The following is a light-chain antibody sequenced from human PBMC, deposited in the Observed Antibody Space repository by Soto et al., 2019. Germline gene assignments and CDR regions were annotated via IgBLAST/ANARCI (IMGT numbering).Light chain of an antibody. CDR2: EVT. J-gene: IGLJ1*01. CDR3: PFV. Sequence: QSVLTQPPSVSGCPGQSVTISCTGTSGDIGSYNRVSWFQQPPGTAPQLMIYEVTNRPSGVPDRFSGSKSGNTASLTISGLQTEDETSNSTPFVFGTGTKVTVL. V-gene: IGLV2-18*01. CDR1: SGDIGSYNR.